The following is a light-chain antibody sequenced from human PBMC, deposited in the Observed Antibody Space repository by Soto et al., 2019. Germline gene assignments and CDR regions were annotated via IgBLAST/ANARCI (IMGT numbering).Light chain of an antibody. J-gene: IGLJ2*01. CDR2: DVS. CDR1: SSDVGGYNY. Sequence: QSALTQPASVSGSPGQSIAISCTGTSSDVGGYNYVSWYQQHPGKAPKLIIYDVSNRPSGVSNRLSGSKSGNTASLTISGLQAEDEADYYCSSYTGSSTVVFGGGTQLTVL. CDR3: SSYTGSSTVV. V-gene: IGLV2-14*03.